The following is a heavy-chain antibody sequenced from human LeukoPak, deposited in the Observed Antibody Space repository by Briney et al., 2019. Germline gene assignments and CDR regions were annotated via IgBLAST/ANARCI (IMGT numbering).Heavy chain of an antibody. CDR1: GGSISSYY. J-gene: IGHJ4*02. D-gene: IGHD5-18*01. Sequence: SETLSLTCTVSGGSISSYYWSWIRQPPGKGLEWIGYIYYSGSTNYNPSLKSRVTILVDTSKNQFSLKLSSVTAADTAVYYCARYGWAMVDYWGQGTLVTVSS. CDR2: IYYSGST. CDR3: ARYGWAMVDY. V-gene: IGHV4-59*12.